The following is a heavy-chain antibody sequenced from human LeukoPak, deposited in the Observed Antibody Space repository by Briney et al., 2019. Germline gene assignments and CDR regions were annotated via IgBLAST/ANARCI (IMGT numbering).Heavy chain of an antibody. CDR1: GGSISSSNW. Sequence: PSETLSLTCTVSGGSISSSNWWSWVRQPPGKGLEWIGEIYHSGSTNYNPSLKSRVTISVDKSKNQFSLKLSSVTAADTAVYYCARIREDSSGWYRGTYFDYWGQGTLVTVSS. CDR2: IYHSGST. CDR3: ARIREDSSGWYRGTYFDY. J-gene: IGHJ4*02. D-gene: IGHD6-19*01. V-gene: IGHV4-4*02.